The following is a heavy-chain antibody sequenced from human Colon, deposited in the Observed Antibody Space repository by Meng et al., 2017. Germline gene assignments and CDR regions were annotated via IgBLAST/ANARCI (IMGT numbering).Heavy chain of an antibody. V-gene: IGHV4-61*01. CDR2: IHYSGSR. CDR3: ARFYGSGTFEVHDY. J-gene: IGHJ4*02. D-gene: IGHD3-10*01. Sequence: VQLQESGPGLGRPSETLSLTCNVSGGSVSSASYYWSWIRQPPGKGLEWIGLIHYSGSRNYNPSLKSRVTMSVDTSKNQVSLRLTSVTAADTAVYYCARFYGSGTFEVHDYWGQGTLVTVFS. CDR1: GGSVSSASYY.